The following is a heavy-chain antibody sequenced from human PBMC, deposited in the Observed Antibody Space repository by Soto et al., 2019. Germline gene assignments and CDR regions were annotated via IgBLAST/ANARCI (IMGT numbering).Heavy chain of an antibody. J-gene: IGHJ6*02. Sequence: QVQLVESGGGVVQPGRSLRLSCAASGFTFSSYGMHWVRQAPGKGLEWVAVISYDGSNKYYADSVKGRFTISRDNSKNTLYLQMNSLRAEDTAVYYCAKDWQQWVHYYGMDVGGQGTTVTVSS. V-gene: IGHV3-30*18. CDR1: GFTFSSYG. CDR2: ISYDGSNK. D-gene: IGHD6-19*01. CDR3: AKDWQQWVHYYGMDV.